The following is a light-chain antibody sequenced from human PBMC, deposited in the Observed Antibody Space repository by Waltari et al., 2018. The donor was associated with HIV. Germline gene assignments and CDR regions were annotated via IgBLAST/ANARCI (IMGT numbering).Light chain of an antibody. V-gene: IGLV2-11*03. CDR1: SSDIGDFNY. CDR2: DVT. CDR3: CSFAGSYTLV. J-gene: IGLJ3*02. Sequence: TISCPGTSSDIGDFNYVPWYQQPPSKAPKPMIYDVTKRPSEVSDRFSGSQSGNTASLTISGLQAEDEAAYYCCSFAGSYTLVFGGGTKLTVL.